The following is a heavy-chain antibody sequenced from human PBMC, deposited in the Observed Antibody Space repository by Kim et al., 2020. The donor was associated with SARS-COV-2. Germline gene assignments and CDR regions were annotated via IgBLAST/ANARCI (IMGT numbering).Heavy chain of an antibody. CDR2: ISGDGGST. Sequence: GGSLRLSCAASGFTFDDYAMHWVRQAPGKGLEWVSLISGDGGSTYYADSVKGRFTISRDNSKNSLYLQMNSLRTEDTALYYCAKDIVRETGTTDDAFDIWGQGTMVTVSS. J-gene: IGHJ3*02. V-gene: IGHV3-43*02. CDR3: AKDIVRETGTTDDAFDI. CDR1: GFTFDDYA. D-gene: IGHD1-7*01.